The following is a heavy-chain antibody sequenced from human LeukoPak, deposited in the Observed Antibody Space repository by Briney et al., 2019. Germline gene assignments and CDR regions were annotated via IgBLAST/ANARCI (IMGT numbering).Heavy chain of an antibody. CDR2: ISAYNGNT. V-gene: IGHV1-18*04. CDR3: ARGLPWGQNSLYGMDV. J-gene: IGHJ6*02. CDR1: GYTFTSFY. D-gene: IGHD7-27*01. Sequence: GASVKVSCKASGYTFTSFYIHWVRQAPGQGLEWMGWISAYNGNTNYAQKVQGRVTMTRDTSTSTAYMELGSLRSDDTAVYYCARGLPWGQNSLYGMDVWGQGTTVTVSS.